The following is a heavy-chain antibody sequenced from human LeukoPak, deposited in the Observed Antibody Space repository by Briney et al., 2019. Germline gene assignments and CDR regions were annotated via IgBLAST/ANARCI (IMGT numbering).Heavy chain of an antibody. V-gene: IGHV4-59*08. CDR2: IYYSGST. J-gene: IGHJ6*02. D-gene: IGHD3-22*01. Sequence: PETLSLTCTVSGGSISSYYWSWIRQPPGKGLEWIGYIYYSGSTNYNPSLKSRVTISVDTSKNQFSLKLSSVTAADTAVYYCARLPAGYDSSGMRHYYGMGVWGQGTTVTVSS. CDR3: ARLPAGYDSSGMRHYYGMGV. CDR1: GGSISSYY.